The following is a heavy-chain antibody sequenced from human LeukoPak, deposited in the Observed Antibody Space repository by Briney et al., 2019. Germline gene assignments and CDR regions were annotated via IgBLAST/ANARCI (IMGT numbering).Heavy chain of an antibody. CDR1: GFTFSSFG. CDR2: ISYSSSLT. V-gene: IGHV3-48*01. J-gene: IGHJ5*02. D-gene: IGHD3-10*01. CDR3: ARDAGGSGSYPNWFDP. Sequence: PGGSLRLSCAASGFTFSSFGMNWVRQAPGKGLEWVSYISYSSSLTDYADSVKGRFTISRDNAKNTLYLQMNSLRAEDTAVYYCARDAGGSGSYPNWFDPWGQGTLVTVSS.